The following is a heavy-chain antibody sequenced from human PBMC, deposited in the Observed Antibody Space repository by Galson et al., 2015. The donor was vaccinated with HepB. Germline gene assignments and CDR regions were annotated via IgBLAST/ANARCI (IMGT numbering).Heavy chain of an antibody. J-gene: IGHJ4*02. CDR2: VYPGDSDT. Sequence: QSGAEVKKPGESLKISCYGFGFDFTTYWLGWVRQMPGKGLEWMGTVYPGDSDTRYSPPFQGQVTISADKSINTPYIQWSSLKASDTAMYYCARRSRDFSDYFEYWGQGTLVTVSS. CDR3: ARRSRDFSDYFEY. V-gene: IGHV5-51*03. CDR1: GFDFTTYW. D-gene: IGHD2-21*02.